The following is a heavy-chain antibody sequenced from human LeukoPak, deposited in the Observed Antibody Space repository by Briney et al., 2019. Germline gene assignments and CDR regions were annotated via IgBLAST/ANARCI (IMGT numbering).Heavy chain of an antibody. CDR2: ISGSGDST. CDR3: AKGDCRDGYNCLHFDY. Sequence: PGGSLRLSCAASGFTFISYAMTWVRQVPGKGLEWVSAISGSGDSTYYADSVKGRFTISRDNSKNTMYLQMKSLGAEDTAVYYCAKGDCRDGYNCLHFDYWGQGALVTVSS. V-gene: IGHV3-23*01. J-gene: IGHJ4*02. D-gene: IGHD5-24*01. CDR1: GFTFISYA.